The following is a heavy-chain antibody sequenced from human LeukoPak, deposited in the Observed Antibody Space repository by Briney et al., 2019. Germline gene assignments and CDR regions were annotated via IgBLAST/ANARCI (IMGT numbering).Heavy chain of an antibody. J-gene: IGHJ3*02. V-gene: IGHV4-38-2*02. CDR1: GYSISTGYY. CDR2: FYHGGST. D-gene: IGHD3-22*01. CDR3: ARHPYDSSGYYPDDAFDI. Sequence: PSETLSLTCTVSGYSISTGYYWDWIRQPPGKGLEWIGTFYHGGSTYYNPSLKSRVTISVDTSKNQFSLKLSSVTAADTAVYYCARHPYDSSGYYPDDAFDIWGQGTMVTVPS.